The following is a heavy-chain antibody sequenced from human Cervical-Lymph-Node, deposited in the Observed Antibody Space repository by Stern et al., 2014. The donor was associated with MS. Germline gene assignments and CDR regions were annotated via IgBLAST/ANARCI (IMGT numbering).Heavy chain of an antibody. Sequence: EVQLVESGGGVIQPGGSLRLSCTASGFTVSRDYMTWVRQAPGQGLEWVSLITNVGSTCYTDSMKGRFTISRDDSKNPVYLHMTSLRAEDTAMYYCARDTSSPERSDWWGQGTLVTVSS. J-gene: IGHJ4*02. CDR2: ITNVGST. D-gene: IGHD1-1*01. CDR1: GFTVSRDY. V-gene: IGHV3-53*01. CDR3: ARDTSSPERSDW.